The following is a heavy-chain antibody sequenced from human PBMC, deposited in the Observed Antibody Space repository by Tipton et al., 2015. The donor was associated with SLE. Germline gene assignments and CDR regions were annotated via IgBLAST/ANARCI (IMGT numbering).Heavy chain of an antibody. CDR1: GFSVSSNY. CDR3: AGASWNYGFFDY. V-gene: IGHV3-53*01. Sequence: SLRLSCAASGFSVSSNYVSWIRQAPGKGLEWVSVVFNAGATYYADSVKGRFTMSRDNSMNTLSLQMNSLRAEDTAVYYCAGASWNYGFFDYWDQGTLVTVSS. J-gene: IGHJ4*02. D-gene: IGHD1-7*01. CDR2: VFNAGAT.